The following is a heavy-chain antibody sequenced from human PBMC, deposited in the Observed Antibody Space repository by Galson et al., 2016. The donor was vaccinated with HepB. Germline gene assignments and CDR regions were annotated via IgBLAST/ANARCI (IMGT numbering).Heavy chain of an antibody. CDR1: SGSVSSGGYY. CDR3: AREEGFYNGMDV. D-gene: IGHD2/OR15-2a*01. Sequence: ETLSLTCTVSSGSVSSGGYYWSWVRQSPGKGLEWIGYIQNPGSTNYNPSPKGRVTISIDRSKNQFFLELTSVTAADTAVYYCAREEGFYNGMDVWGQGTTVTVSS. V-gene: IGHV4-61*08. CDR2: IQNPGST. J-gene: IGHJ6*02.